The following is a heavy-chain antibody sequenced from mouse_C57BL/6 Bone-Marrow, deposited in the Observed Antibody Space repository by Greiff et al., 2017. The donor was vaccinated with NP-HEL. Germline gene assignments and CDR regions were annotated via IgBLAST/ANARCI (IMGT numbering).Heavy chain of an antibody. Sequence: QVQLQQSGAELARPGASVKLSCKASGYTFTSYGISWVKQRTGQGLEWIGEIYPRSGNTYYNEKFKGKATLTADKSSSTAYMELRSLTSEDSAGDFCARCNPPAWFADWGQGTLVTVSA. J-gene: IGHJ3*01. CDR3: ARCNPPAWFAD. V-gene: IGHV1-81*01. CDR2: IYPRSGNT. CDR1: GYTFTSYG. D-gene: IGHD2-1*01.